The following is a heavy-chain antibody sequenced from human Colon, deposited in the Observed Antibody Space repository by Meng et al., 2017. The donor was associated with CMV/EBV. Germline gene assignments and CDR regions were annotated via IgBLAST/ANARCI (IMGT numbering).Heavy chain of an antibody. V-gene: IGHV3-30*02. CDR2: IRHDETNK. J-gene: IGHJ4*02. Sequence: GGSLRLSCAASGFTFSDYYMIWIRQAPGKGLEWVAFIRHDETNKYYAESVEGRFTISRDTSKNTLSLLMNSLGPGDTAIYYCAKGRAANDWNDFDYWGQGTLVTVSS. D-gene: IGHD1-1*01. CDR3: AKGRAANDWNDFDY. CDR1: GFTFSDYY.